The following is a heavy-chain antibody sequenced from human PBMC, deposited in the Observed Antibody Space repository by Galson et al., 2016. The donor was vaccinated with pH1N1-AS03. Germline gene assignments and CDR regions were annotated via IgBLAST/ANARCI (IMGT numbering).Heavy chain of an antibody. CDR3: ARGSYSSGWYRGRNAFDI. V-gene: IGHV4-59*08. CDR1: GGSISSYY. J-gene: IGHJ3*02. CDR2: IFYNGTT. Sequence: SETLSLTCTVSGGSISSYYWSWIRQPPGKRLEWIGYIFYNGTTNYNPSLKSRVTISVDTSKNQFSLKLTSVTAADTAVYYCARGSYSSGWYRGRNAFDIWGQGTMVTVSS. D-gene: IGHD6-19*01.